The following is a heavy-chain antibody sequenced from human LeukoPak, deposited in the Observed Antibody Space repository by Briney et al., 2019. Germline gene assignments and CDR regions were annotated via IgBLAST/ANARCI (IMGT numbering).Heavy chain of an antibody. CDR2: INPNSGGT. J-gene: IGHJ6*02. CDR3: ARDLGLGSSRETDYYYGMDV. CDR1: GYTFTGYY. Sequence: ASVKVSCKASGYTFTGYYMHWVRQAPGQGLEWMGWINPNSGGTNYAQKFQGRVTMTRDTSISTAYMELSRLRSDDTAVYYCARDLGLGSSRETDYYYGMDVWGQGTTVTVSS. V-gene: IGHV1-2*02. D-gene: IGHD3/OR15-3a*01.